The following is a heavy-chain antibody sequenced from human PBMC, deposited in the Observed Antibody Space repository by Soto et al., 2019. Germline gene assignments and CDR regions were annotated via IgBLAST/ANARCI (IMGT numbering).Heavy chain of an antibody. Sequence: SVKVSCKASGGTFSSYAISWVRQAPGQGLEWMGGIIPIFGTANYAQKFQGRVTITADESTSTAYMELSSLRSEDTAVYYCARDEVCSSTSCYYYYGMDVWGQGTTVTVSS. CDR3: ARDEVCSSTSCYYYYGMDV. CDR1: GGTFSSYA. CDR2: IIPIFGTA. V-gene: IGHV1-69*13. J-gene: IGHJ6*02. D-gene: IGHD2-2*01.